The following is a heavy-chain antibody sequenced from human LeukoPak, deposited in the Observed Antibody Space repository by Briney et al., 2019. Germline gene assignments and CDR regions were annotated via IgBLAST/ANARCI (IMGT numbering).Heavy chain of an antibody. V-gene: IGHV4-59*01. CDR2: IYYTGNT. CDR3: ARGYYDSSGYSNTFDI. D-gene: IGHD3-22*01. J-gene: IGHJ3*02. Sequence: PSETLSLTCTVSGGSISSSYWSWIRQPPGKGLEWIGYIYYTGNTNYNPSLKSRVTMSVDTSKSQFSLKLTSVTAADTAVYYCARGYYDSSGYSNTFDIWSQGTMVTVSS. CDR1: GGSISSSY.